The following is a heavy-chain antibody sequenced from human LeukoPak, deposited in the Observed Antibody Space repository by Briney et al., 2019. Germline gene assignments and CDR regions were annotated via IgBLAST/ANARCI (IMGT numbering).Heavy chain of an antibody. Sequence: GGSLRLSCAASGFTLSSYSLYWVRQAPGKGLDCVSGISGNGGSIYYANSVKGRFTISRDNSNNTLYLQMGSLRPEDMALYYCARRKPSSYGFDSWGQGTLVTVSS. CDR3: ARRKPSSYGFDS. J-gene: IGHJ4*02. CDR2: ISGNGGSI. D-gene: IGHD3-10*01. CDR1: GFTLSSYS. V-gene: IGHV3-64*01.